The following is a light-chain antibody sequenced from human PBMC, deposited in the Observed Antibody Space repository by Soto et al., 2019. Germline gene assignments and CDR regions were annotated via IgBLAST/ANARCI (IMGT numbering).Light chain of an antibody. CDR1: QNIIRW. Sequence: DIQMTQSPSTLSASVGDRVTITCRASQNIIRWLAWYQQKPGKAPSLLIYEASLLESGVPSRFSGSGSGTEFPRPISVLQPEDFANYYGQQYTSYATCGQGTKVEIK. CDR2: EAS. J-gene: IGKJ1*01. V-gene: IGKV1-5*03. CDR3: QQYTSYAT.